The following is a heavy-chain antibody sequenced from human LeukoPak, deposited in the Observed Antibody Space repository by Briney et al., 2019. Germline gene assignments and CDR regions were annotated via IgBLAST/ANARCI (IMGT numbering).Heavy chain of an antibody. J-gene: IGHJ4*02. CDR2: IYHSGST. D-gene: IGHD1-26*01. Sequence: SETLSLTCTVSGYSISSGYYWGWIRQPPGKGLEWIGSIYHSGSTYYNPSLKSRVTISVDTSKNQFSLKLSSVTAADTAVYYCARVRPLWDRVFDYWGQGTLVTVSS. CDR1: GYSISSGYY. CDR3: ARVRPLWDRVFDY. V-gene: IGHV4-38-2*02.